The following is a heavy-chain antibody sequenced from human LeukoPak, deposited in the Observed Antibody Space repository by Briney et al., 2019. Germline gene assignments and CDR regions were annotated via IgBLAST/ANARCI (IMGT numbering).Heavy chain of an antibody. V-gene: IGHV3-30*18. J-gene: IGHJ4*02. CDR1: GFTFSSYG. CDR3: AKDRGGFDY. Sequence: GGSLRLSCAASGFTFSSYGMHWVRQAPGKGLEWVAVISYDGSNKYYADSVKGRFTISGDNSKNTLYLQMNSLRAEDTAVYYCAKDRGGFDYWGQGTLVTVSS. CDR2: ISYDGSNK. D-gene: IGHD3-16*01.